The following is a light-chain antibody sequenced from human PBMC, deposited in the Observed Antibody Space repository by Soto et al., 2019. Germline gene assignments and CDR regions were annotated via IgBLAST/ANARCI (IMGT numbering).Light chain of an antibody. CDR3: QQLKSYPLS. J-gene: IGKJ4*01. CDR1: QDSSSY. CDR2: AAS. V-gene: IGKV1-9*01. Sequence: DIQLTQSPSFLSASVGDRVTITCRTSQDSSSYLAWYQQKPGKAPQLLISAASTLQSGVPSRFSGSGSGTAFTLTISSLQPEDFATYYCQQLKSYPLSFGGGTKVEI.